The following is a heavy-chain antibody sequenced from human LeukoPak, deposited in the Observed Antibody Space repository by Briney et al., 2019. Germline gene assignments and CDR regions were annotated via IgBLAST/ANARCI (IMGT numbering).Heavy chain of an antibody. D-gene: IGHD3-22*01. V-gene: IGHV3-23*01. CDR2: ISGSGGST. CDR3: GGLHDSSGPVPQH. CDR1: GFTFSSYA. J-gene: IGHJ1*01. Sequence: GGSLRLSCAASGFTFSSYAMSWVRQAPGKGLEWVSAISGSGGSTYYADSVKGRFTISRDNSKNTLYLQMNSLRAEDTAVYYCGGLHDSSGPVPQHWGQGTLVTVSS.